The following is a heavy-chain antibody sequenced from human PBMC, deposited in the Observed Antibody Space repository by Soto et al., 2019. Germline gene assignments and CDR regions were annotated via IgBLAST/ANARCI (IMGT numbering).Heavy chain of an antibody. V-gene: IGHV3-15*07. CDR2: IKNKIDDGTA. CDR3: TTERSYYFDSSGFDY. J-gene: IGHJ4*02. CDR1: GFSFSNAW. Sequence: EVQLVESGGGLVKPGGSLRLSCAASGFSFSNAWMNWVRQVPGKGLEWVGRIKNKIDDGTADYAAPVKGRFTISRDDSENTLYLQMNSLKTEDTAVYYCTTERSYYFDSSGFDYWCQGTLVTVSS. D-gene: IGHD3-22*01.